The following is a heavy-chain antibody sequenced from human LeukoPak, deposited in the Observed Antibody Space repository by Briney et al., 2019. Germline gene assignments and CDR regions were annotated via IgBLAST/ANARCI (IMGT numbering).Heavy chain of an antibody. V-gene: IGHV3-23*01. CDR3: ATGSSNWYPRGNYFDY. J-gene: IGHJ4*02. Sequence: PGGSLRLSCAASGFTFSTYAMSWVRQAPGKGPEWVSAISVSGGSTYYPDSLKGRFTISRDSSKNTLFLQMNSLRAEDTAVYYCATGSSNWYPRGNYFDYWGRGTLVTVSS. CDR1: GFTFSTYA. D-gene: IGHD6-13*01. CDR2: ISVSGGST.